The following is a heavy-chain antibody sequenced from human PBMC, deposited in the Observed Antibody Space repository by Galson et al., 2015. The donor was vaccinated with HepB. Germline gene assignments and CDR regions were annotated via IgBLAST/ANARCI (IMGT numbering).Heavy chain of an antibody. V-gene: IGHV3-74*01. J-gene: IGHJ6*02. Sequence: SLRLSCAASGFTFRSHWMHWVRQAPGKGLVWVARVNRDGSSTNYADSAKGRFTISRDNVKNTVHLEMSSLRAEDTAVYYCARGIEVVPDASGMDVWGQGTTVTVSS. CDR2: VNRDGSST. CDR1: GFTFRSHW. D-gene: IGHD2-2*01. CDR3: ARGIEVVPDASGMDV.